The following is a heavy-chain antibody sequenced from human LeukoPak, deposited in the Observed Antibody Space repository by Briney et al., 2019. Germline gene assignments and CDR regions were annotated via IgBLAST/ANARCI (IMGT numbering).Heavy chain of an antibody. CDR1: GFTFSSYV. Sequence: GGSLRLSCAASGFTFSSYVMSWLRQAPGKGLEWVSGIRGSGGTTYYADSVKGRFTISRDNSKNTLYLQMNSLRAEDTAVYYCAKQYKSYSYYYYMDVRGKGTTVTVSS. CDR2: IRGSGGTT. CDR3: AKQYKSYSYYYYMDV. J-gene: IGHJ6*03. V-gene: IGHV3-23*01. D-gene: IGHD1-1*01.